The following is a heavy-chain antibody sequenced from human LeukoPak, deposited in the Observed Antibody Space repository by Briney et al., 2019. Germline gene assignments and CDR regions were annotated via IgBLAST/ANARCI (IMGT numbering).Heavy chain of an antibody. D-gene: IGHD3-22*01. V-gene: IGHV1-3*01. J-gene: IGHJ4*02. CDR3: ATGYDSSGYYYFGMDY. CDR1: GYTFTSYA. CDR2: INAGNGNT. Sequence: GASVKVSCKASGYTFTSYAMHWVRQAPGQRLEWMGWINAGNGNTKYSQKFQGRVTITRDTSASTAYMELSSLRSEDTAVYYCATGYDSSGYYYFGMDYWGQGTLVTVPS.